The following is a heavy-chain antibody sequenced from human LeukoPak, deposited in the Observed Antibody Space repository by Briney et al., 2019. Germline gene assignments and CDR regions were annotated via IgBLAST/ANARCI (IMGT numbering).Heavy chain of an antibody. CDR1: GYTFTSYY. J-gene: IGHJ3*02. V-gene: IGHV1-46*01. Sequence: ASVKVSCKASGYTFTSYYMHWVRQAPGQGLEWMGIINPSGGSTSYAQKFQGRVTMTRGTSTSTVYMELSSLRSEDAAVYYCARADYGDYVTGAFDIWGQGTMVTVSS. CDR3: ARADYGDYVTGAFDI. CDR2: INPSGGST. D-gene: IGHD4-17*01.